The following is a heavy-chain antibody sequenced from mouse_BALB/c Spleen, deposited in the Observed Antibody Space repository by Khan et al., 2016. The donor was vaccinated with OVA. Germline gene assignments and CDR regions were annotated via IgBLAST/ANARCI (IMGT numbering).Heavy chain of an antibody. D-gene: IGHD2-14*01. CDR1: GDSITSGY. CDR2: MIYSGHT. Sequence: EVKLLESGPSLVKPSQTLSLICSVTGDSITSGYWNWIRKFPGNKLEFMGYMIYSGHTYYNPSLKSRISITRHTSKNQYYLQLNSVTTEDTATSSCATSTYKYAFLYWGRGTLVSVSA. CDR3: ATSTYKYAFLY. J-gene: IGHJ3*01. V-gene: IGHV3-8*02.